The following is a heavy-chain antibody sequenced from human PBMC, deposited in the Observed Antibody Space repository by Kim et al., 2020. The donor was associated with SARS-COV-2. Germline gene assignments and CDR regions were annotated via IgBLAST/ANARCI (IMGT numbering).Heavy chain of an antibody. CDR3: AREAGTYYYYGMDV. V-gene: IGHV3-48*03. Sequence: ADSVKGRFTISRDNAKNSLYLQMNSLRAEDTAVYYCAREAGTYYYYGMDVWGQGTTVTVSS. J-gene: IGHJ6*02. D-gene: IGHD6-19*01.